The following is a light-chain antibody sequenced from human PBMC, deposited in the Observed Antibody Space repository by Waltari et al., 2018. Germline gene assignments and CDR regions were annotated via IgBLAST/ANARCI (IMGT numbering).Light chain of an antibody. V-gene: IGLV1-40*01. Sequence: QSVLTQPPSVSGAPGQRVTISCTGGGSNTGAGYDVHWYRQLPGKAPERLIYGVNNRPSGVPDRFFGSLSGTSASLAITGLQAEDEADYYCQSYDTSLSVVFGGGTKLTV. CDR1: GSNTGAGYD. J-gene: IGLJ2*01. CDR3: QSYDTSLSVV. CDR2: GVN.